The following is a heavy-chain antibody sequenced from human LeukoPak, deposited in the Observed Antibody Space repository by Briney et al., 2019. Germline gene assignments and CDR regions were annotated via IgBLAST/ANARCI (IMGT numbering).Heavy chain of an antibody. CDR3: AKDRVVPADTKLYYFDY. D-gene: IGHD2-2*01. CDR2: ISGSGDST. CDR1: GFTFSSYA. Sequence: GGSLRLSCAASGFTFSSYAMSWVRQAPGKGLEWVSAISGSGDSTYYADSVKGRFTISRDNSKNTLYLQMNSLRAEDTAVYYCAKDRVVPADTKLYYFDYWGQGTLVTVSS. J-gene: IGHJ4*02. V-gene: IGHV3-23*01.